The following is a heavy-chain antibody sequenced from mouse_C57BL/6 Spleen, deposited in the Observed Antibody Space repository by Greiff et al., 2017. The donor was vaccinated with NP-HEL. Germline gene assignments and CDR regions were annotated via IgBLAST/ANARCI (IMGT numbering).Heavy chain of an antibody. CDR1: GYAFSSYW. Sequence: QVQLQQSGAELVKPGASVKISCKASGYAFSSYWMNWVKQRPGKGLEWIGQIYHGDGDTNYNGKFKGKATLTADKSSSTAYMQLSSLTSEDSAVYFCARGGNYNYAMDYWGQGTSVTVSS. CDR3: ARGGNYNYAMDY. D-gene: IGHD2-1*01. V-gene: IGHV1-80*01. J-gene: IGHJ4*01. CDR2: IYHGDGDT.